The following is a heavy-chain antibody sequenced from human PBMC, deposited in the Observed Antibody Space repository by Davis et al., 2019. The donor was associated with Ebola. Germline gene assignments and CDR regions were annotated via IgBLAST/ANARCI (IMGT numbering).Heavy chain of an antibody. Sequence: GESLKISCAASGFTFSSYGMHWVRQAPGKGLEWVAVISYDGSNKYYADSVKGRFTISRDNSKNTLYLQMNSLRAEDTAVYYCATLAARAGYFDWLLYRDDFDYWGQGTLVTVSS. CDR2: ISYDGSNK. V-gene: IGHV3-30*03. CDR1: GFTFSSYG. D-gene: IGHD3-9*01. CDR3: ATLAARAGYFDWLLYRDDFDY. J-gene: IGHJ4*02.